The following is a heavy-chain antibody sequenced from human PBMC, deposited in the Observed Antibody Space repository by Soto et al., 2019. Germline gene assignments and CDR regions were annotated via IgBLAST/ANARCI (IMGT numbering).Heavy chain of an antibody. V-gene: IGHV3-23*01. J-gene: IGHJ4*02. CDR2: VRGSDGST. D-gene: IGHD3-9*01. CDR3: AKDVNYDVLAGYYYY. Sequence: DVQLLESGGGLVQPGGSLRLACAASGFNIGSYGMTWVRQAPGKGLEWVSTVRGSDGSTYHADSVKGRFTISRDISKNTLYLQMNSLRADDTAVYYCAKDVNYDVLAGYYYYWGQGTLVTVSS. CDR1: GFNIGSYG.